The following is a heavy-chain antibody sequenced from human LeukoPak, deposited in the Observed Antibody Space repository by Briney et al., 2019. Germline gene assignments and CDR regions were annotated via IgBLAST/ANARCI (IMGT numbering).Heavy chain of an antibody. Sequence: GGSLRLSCAASGVTFSSYEMNWVRQGPGKGLEWGSYISSSDSTIYYADSVKGRFTISRDNAKNSLYLQMYSLRAEDTAVYYCAREGGYRYGLDYWGQGTLVTVSS. V-gene: IGHV3-48*03. J-gene: IGHJ4*02. CDR3: AREGGYRYGLDY. CDR1: GVTFSSYE. CDR2: ISSSDSTI. D-gene: IGHD5-18*01.